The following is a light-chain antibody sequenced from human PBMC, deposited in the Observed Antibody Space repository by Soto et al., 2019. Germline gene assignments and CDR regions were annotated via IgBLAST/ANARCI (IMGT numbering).Light chain of an antibody. CDR3: LQYGNSPRT. CDR2: GAS. Sequence: VVLTQSPGTLSLSPGERAILSCRAGQPVNNNFLAWYRQKTGQAPRLLIYGASSRSTGVPDRFSGSGSGTDFNLTISRLEPEDLAVYFCLQYGNSPRTFGQGTRVEIK. V-gene: IGKV3-20*01. CDR1: QPVNNNF. J-gene: IGKJ1*01.